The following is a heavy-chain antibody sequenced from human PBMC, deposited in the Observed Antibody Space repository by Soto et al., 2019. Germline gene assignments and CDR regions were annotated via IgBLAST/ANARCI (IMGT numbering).Heavy chain of an antibody. CDR2: INHSGGN. Sequence: PSATRSLTRAVYGGSFSAYCRSWIRQPAGRGLEWIGEINHSGGNSYNPSLKSRVTISVDTGKSQFSLKLTSVTAADRAVYYCARGSVDTVDSSGFYENWGHGTPVTV. V-gene: IGHV4-34*01. CDR1: GGSFSAYC. D-gene: IGHD3-22*01. CDR3: ARGSVDTVDSSGFYEN. J-gene: IGHJ4*01.